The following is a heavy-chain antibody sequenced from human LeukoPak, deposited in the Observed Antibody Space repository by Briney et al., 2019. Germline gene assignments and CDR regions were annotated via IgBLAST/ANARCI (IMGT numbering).Heavy chain of an antibody. Sequence: PSETLSLTCTVSGDSISSGSYYWSWIRQPAGEGLEWIGRIYSSGRTHYSPSLKSRVTISVDTSKNQFSLKLSSVTAADTAVYYCARVEVAHYGVFRVPKYFDFWGQGTLVTVSS. J-gene: IGHJ4*02. CDR1: GDSISSGSYY. D-gene: IGHD4-17*01. CDR3: ARVEVAHYGVFRVPKYFDF. CDR2: IYSSGRT. V-gene: IGHV4-61*02.